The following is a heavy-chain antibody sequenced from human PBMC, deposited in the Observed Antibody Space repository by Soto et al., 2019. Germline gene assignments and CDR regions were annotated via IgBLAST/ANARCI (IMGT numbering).Heavy chain of an antibody. CDR1: GYTFTSYA. CDR2: ISAYNGNT. V-gene: IGHV1-18*01. CDR3: ASHYDSSGYYYRGLDY. Sequence: ASVKVSCKASGYTFTSYAMHWVRQAPGQRLEWMGWISAYNGNTNYAQKLQGRVTMTTDTSTSTAYMELRSLRSDDTAVYYCASHYDSSGYYYRGLDYWGQGTLVTVSS. J-gene: IGHJ4*02. D-gene: IGHD3-22*01.